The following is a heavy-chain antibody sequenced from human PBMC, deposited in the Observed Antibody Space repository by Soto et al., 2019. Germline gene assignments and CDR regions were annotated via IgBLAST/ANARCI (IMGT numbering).Heavy chain of an antibody. J-gene: IGHJ5*02. CDR2: IYYSGST. CDR1: GGSISSYY. V-gene: IGHV4-59*01. D-gene: IGHD6-13*01. Sequence: PSETLSLTCTVSGGSISSYYWSWIRQPPGKGLEWIGYIYYSGSTNYNPSLKSRVTISVDTSKNQFSLKLTSVTAADTAVYFCGRGEAALYWFDPWGQGTLVTVSS. CDR3: GRGEAALYWFDP.